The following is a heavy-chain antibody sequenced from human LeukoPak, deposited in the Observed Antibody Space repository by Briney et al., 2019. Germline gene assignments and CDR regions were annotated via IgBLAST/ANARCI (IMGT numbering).Heavy chain of an antibody. CDR3: AKDCPFSSGWYGMDFFDY. J-gene: IGHJ4*02. Sequence: GGSLRLSCAASGFTFSSYAMSWVRQAPGRGLEWVSCIVGSAHYADSVKGQFTISRDNSKNTLYLQMNSLRAEDTAVYYCAKDCPFSSGWYGMDFFDYWGQGTLVTVSS. V-gene: IGHV3-23*01. D-gene: IGHD6-19*01. CDR1: GFTFSSYA. CDR2: IVGSA.